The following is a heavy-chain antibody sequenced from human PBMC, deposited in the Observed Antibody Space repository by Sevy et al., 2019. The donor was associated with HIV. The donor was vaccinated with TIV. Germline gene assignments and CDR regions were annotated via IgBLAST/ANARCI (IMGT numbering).Heavy chain of an antibody. CDR1: SGSISSYY. Sequence: ETLSLTCTVSSGSISSYYWSWIRQPPGKGPEWIGYISYSGSTNYNPSLKSRVTISVDTSKNQFSLKLSSVTAADTAVYYCARNGGGFSYEVWGQGTLVTVSS. J-gene: IGHJ4*02. V-gene: IGHV4-59*12. CDR3: ARNGGGFSYEV. CDR2: ISYSGST. D-gene: IGHD5-18*01.